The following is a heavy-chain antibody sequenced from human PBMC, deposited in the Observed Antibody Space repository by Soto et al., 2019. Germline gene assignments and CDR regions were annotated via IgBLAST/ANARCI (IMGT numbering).Heavy chain of an antibody. Sequence: GGSLRLSCAASGFTFSSYGMHWVRQAPGKGLEWVAVISYGGSNKYYADSVKGRFTISRDNSKNTLYLQMNSLRAEDTAVYYCAKGITLAAAGTHYYYYGMDVWGQGTTVTVSS. CDR2: ISYGGSNK. J-gene: IGHJ6*02. D-gene: IGHD6-13*01. CDR3: AKGITLAAAGTHYYYYGMDV. CDR1: GFTFSSYG. V-gene: IGHV3-30*18.